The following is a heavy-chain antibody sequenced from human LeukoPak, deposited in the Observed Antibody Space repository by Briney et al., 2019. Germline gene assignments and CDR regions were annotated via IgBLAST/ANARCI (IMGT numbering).Heavy chain of an antibody. CDR1: GFTDSSNY. V-gene: IGHV3-66*01. J-gene: IGHJ4*02. D-gene: IGHD6-13*01. Sequence: PGGSLRLSCAASGFTDSSNYMSWVRQAPGKGLEWVSVIYSGGSTYYADSVKGRFTISRDNSKNTQYLQMNSLRAEDTAVYYCAKGSSSWYPYVDYWGQGTLVTVSS. CDR3: AKGSSSWYPYVDY. CDR2: IYSGGST.